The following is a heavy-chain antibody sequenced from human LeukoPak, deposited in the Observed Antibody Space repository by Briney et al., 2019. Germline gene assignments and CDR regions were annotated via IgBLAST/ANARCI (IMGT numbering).Heavy chain of an antibody. Sequence: PSETLSLTCTVSGGSISSYYWSWIRQPPGKGLEWIGYIYYSGSTNYNPSLKSRVTISVDTSKNQCSLKLSSVTAADTAVYYCARTYYYDSSGYYDYWGQGTLVTVSS. J-gene: IGHJ4*02. V-gene: IGHV4-59*08. CDR1: GGSISSYY. D-gene: IGHD3-22*01. CDR3: ARTYYYDSSGYYDY. CDR2: IYYSGST.